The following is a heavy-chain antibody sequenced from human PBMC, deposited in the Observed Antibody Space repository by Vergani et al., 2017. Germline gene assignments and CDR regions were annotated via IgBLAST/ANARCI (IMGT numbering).Heavy chain of an antibody. Sequence: EVQLLESGGGLVQPGGSLRLSCVASGFTFDSYWMSWVRQAPGKGLEWVSGISGCGVRAYYADAVMGRFTISRENSKNTLYLKMDNLRTEDTAIYYCSKLFFVSVNYLFNYWGQGPLVTVSS. CDR2: ISGCGVRA. CDR3: SKLFFVSVNYLFNY. J-gene: IGHJ4*02. V-gene: IGHV3-23*01. CDR1: GFTFDSYW. D-gene: IGHD3-3*01.